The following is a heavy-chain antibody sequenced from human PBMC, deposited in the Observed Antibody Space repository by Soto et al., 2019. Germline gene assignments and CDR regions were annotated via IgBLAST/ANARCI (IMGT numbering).Heavy chain of an antibody. CDR2: ISNDGSNK. V-gene: IGHV3-30-3*01. Sequence: QVHLVESGGGVVKPGRSLRLSCAASGFSFSSYAMHWLRQAPGEGLEWVAVISNDGSNKFFADSVKGRFFISRDNYNNTLFLEMDSLRPEDTAVYYCARGQHGKDYVGQGSLV. J-gene: IGHJ4*02. CDR1: GFSFSSYA. D-gene: IGHD2-15*01. CDR3: ARGQHGKDY.